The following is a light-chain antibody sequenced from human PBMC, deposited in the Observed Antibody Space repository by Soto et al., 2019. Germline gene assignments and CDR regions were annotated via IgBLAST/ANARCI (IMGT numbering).Light chain of an antibody. J-gene: IGKJ4*01. V-gene: IGKV2-28*01. CDR3: MQALQTPLT. Sequence: DIVMTQSPLSLPVTPGEPASISCRSSQSLLHSNGNTYLDWYLQRPGQSPQLLIYLGSNRASGVPDRFSGSGSGTDFTLKISRVEAEDVGVYYCMQALQTPLTFGGGTNVEIK. CDR2: LGS. CDR1: QSLLHSNGNTY.